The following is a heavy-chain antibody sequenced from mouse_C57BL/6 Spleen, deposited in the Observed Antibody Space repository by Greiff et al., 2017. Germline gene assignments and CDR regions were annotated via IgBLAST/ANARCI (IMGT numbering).Heavy chain of an antibody. D-gene: IGHD1-1*01. Sequence: VQLQQSGAELVRPGASVKLSCTASGFNIKDDYMHWVKQRPEQGLEWIGWIDPENGDTEYASKFQGKATITADTSSNTAYLQLSSLTSEDTAVYYWTTACSNWFAYWGQGTLVTVSA. CDR2: IDPENGDT. CDR3: TTACSNWFAY. CDR1: GFNIKDDY. J-gene: IGHJ3*01. V-gene: IGHV14-4*01.